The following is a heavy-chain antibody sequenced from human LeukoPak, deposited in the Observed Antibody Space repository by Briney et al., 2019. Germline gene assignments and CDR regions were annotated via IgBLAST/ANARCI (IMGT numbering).Heavy chain of an antibody. CDR2: INSSGSTI. CDR1: GFTFSSYE. J-gene: IGHJ4*02. D-gene: IGHD1-20*01. V-gene: IGHV3-48*03. Sequence: PGGSLRLSCAASGFTFSSYEMNWVRQAPGKGLEWVSYINSSGSTIYYADSVKGRFTISRDNAKNSLYLQMNSLRAEDTAVYYCARDPITGTTGGYYWGQGTLVTVSS. CDR3: ARDPITGTTGGYY.